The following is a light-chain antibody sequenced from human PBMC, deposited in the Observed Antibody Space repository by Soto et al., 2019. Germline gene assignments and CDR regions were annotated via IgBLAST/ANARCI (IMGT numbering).Light chain of an antibody. CDR3: QYYGSPVS. CDR1: QSFSSSY. Sequence: EIVLAQSPGTLSLSPGERATLSCRASQSFSSSYLAWYQQKPGQAPRLLVYGVSRRTTGIPDRFSGSGSGTDFTLTISRLEPEDFAVYYCQYYGSPVSFGGGTKVDTK. J-gene: IGKJ4*01. CDR2: GVS. V-gene: IGKV3-20*01.